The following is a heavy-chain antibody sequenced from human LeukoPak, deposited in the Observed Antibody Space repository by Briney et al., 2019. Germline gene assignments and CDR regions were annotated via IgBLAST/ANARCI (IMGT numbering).Heavy chain of an antibody. D-gene: IGHD6-13*01. CDR1: GFTFSSYA. CDR3: ARDQAVAAAGTAVS. J-gene: IGHJ5*02. V-gene: IGHV3-30-3*01. CDR2: ISYDGSNK. Sequence: PGGSLRLSCAASGFTFSSYAMHWVRQAPGKGLEWVAVISYDGSNKYYADSVKGRFTISRDNSKNTLYLQMNSLRAEDTAVYYCARDQAVAAAGTAVSWGQGTLVTVSS.